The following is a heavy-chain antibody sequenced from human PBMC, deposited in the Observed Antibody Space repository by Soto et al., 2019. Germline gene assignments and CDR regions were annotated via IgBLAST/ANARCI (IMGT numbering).Heavy chain of an antibody. V-gene: IGHV3-30-3*01. CDR2: ILYDGSNK. CDR3: ARDTYSYDSSGYYYRGYFDY. Sequence: GGSLRLSCAASGFTFSSYPMHWVRQAPGKGLEWVAVILYDGSNKYYADSVKGRLTISRDNAKNTLYLQMNSLRAEDTAVYYCARDTYSYDSSGYYYRGYFDYWGQGTLVTVSS. D-gene: IGHD3-22*01. J-gene: IGHJ4*02. CDR1: GFTFSSYP.